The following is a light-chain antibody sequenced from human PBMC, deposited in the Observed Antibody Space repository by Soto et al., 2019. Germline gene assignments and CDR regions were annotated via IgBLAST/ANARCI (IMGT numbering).Light chain of an antibody. Sequence: QSALTQPASVSGSPGQSSTISCTSTGSDVGGYNYVSWYQQHPGKAPKVMIYDVSNRPSGVSNRFSGSKSGNTASLTISGLQAEDEADYYCSSYTSASTPLVFGGGTKLTVL. CDR3: SSYTSASTPLV. V-gene: IGLV2-14*01. CDR1: GSDVGGYNY. CDR2: DVS. J-gene: IGLJ2*01.